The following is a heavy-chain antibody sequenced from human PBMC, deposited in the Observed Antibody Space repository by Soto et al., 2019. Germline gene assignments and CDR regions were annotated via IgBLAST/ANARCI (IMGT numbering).Heavy chain of an antibody. D-gene: IGHD1-7*01. J-gene: IGHJ6*02. CDR3: ARDQYNWNFFYYYYGMDV. CDR2: ISSSGSTI. V-gene: IGHV3-11*01. CDR1: GGSINSGGYY. Sequence: LSLTCTVSGGSINSGGYYMSWIRQAPGKGLEWVSYISSSGSTIYYADSVKGRFTISRDNAKNSLYLQMNSLRAEDTAVYYCARDQYNWNFFYYYYGMDVWGQGTTVTVSS.